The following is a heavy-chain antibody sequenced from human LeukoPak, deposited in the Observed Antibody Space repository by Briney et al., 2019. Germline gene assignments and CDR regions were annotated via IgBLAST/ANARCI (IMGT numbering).Heavy chain of an antibody. CDR2: IYPGDSDT. D-gene: IGHD3-22*01. Sequence: GESLKISCKGSGYSFTSYWIGWVRQMPGKGLEWMGIIYPGDSDTRYSPSFQGQVTISADKSISTAYLQWSSLKASDTAMYYCARHGIDYYDSSGYPAGMDVWGQGTTVTVSS. V-gene: IGHV5-51*01. CDR1: GYSFTSYW. CDR3: ARHGIDYYDSSGYPAGMDV. J-gene: IGHJ6*02.